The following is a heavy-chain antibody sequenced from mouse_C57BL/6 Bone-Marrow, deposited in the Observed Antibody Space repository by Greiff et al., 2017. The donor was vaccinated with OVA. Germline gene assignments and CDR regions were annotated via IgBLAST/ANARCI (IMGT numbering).Heavy chain of an antibody. CDR1: GYTFTDYY. Sequence: VQLKESGPVLVKPGASVKMSCKASGYTFTDYYMNWVKQSHGKSLEWIGVINPYNGGTSYNQKFKGKATLTVDKSSSTAYMELNSLTSEDSAVYYCARWITTVVAGDYWGQGTTLTVSS. J-gene: IGHJ2*01. CDR2: INPYNGGT. CDR3: ARWITTVVAGDY. D-gene: IGHD1-1*01. V-gene: IGHV1-19*01.